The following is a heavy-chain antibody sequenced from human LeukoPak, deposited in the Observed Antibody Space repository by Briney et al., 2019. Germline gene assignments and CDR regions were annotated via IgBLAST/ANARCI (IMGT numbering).Heavy chain of an antibody. D-gene: IGHD3-22*01. J-gene: IGHJ4*02. CDR3: AKETPTYYYDSSGYPPIDY. CDR1: GFTFSSYA. CDR2: ISGSGGST. V-gene: IGHV3-23*01. Sequence: GGSLRLSCAASGFTFSSYAMSWVRQAPRKGLEWVSAISGSGGSTYYADSVKGRFTISRDNSRNTLYLQMNSLRAEDTAVYYCAKETPTYYYDSSGYPPIDYWGQGTLVTVSS.